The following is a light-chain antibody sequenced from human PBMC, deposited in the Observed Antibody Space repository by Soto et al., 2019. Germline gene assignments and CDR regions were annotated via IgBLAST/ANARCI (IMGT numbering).Light chain of an antibody. CDR3: QQYGGSPLT. Sequence: EIVSTQSPGTISLSPGDRATPACKSSQSVSRSYLVWHQQKPGQAPRLLIPSASRRPTGLPDRFSGSGSGTDFTLTISRLEPEDSAVYYCQQYGGSPLTFGHGTKVEIK. V-gene: IGKV3-20*01. CDR1: QSVSRSY. CDR2: SAS. J-gene: IGKJ1*01.